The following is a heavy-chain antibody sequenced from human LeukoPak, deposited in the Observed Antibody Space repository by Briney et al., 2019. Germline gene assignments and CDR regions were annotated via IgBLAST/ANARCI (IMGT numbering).Heavy chain of an antibody. CDR2: IYWYDDM. CDR3: AQAGDGYNSDAFDI. J-gene: IGHJ3*02. CDR1: AFSLNTRGVG. D-gene: IGHD5-24*01. V-gene: IGHV2-5*01. Sequence: SGPTLVNPTQTPTLTCTVSAFSLNTRGVGGGWIRQPPAKALEGLVLIYWYDDMCYSPSLNSRLTLTNERSQSQVVLILTNMDTVDTATYYCAQAGDGYNSDAFDIWGQGTMVTVSS.